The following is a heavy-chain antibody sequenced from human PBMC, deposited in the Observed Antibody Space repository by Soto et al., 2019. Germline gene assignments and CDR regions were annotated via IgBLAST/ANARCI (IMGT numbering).Heavy chain of an antibody. J-gene: IGHJ4*02. CDR2: IIPIFGTA. CDR3: ARGYYYDSSGYLSILGY. D-gene: IGHD3-22*01. CDR1: GGTFSSYA. Sequence: QVQLVQSGAEVKKPGSSVKVSCKASGGTFSSYAISWVRQAPGQGLEWMGGIIPIFGTANYAQKFQGRVTITAXXSXSXXYMELSSLRSEDTAVYYCARGYYYDSSGYLSILGYWGQGTLVTVSS. V-gene: IGHV1-69*12.